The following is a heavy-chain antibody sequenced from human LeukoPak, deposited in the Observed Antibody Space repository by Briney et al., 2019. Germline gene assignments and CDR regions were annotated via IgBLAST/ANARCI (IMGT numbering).Heavy chain of an antibody. J-gene: IGHJ4*02. Sequence: GGSLRLSCAASGFTFSNYGMSWVRQAPGKGLEWVSTISGSGSATYNAGSVKGRFTTSRDNSNNTLYLQMNSLRAEDTAVYYCAKAEAPAAIRAGSDYWGQGTLVTVSS. CDR3: AKAEAPAAIRAGSDY. CDR2: ISGSGSAT. CDR1: GFTFSNYG. D-gene: IGHD2-2*02. V-gene: IGHV3-23*01.